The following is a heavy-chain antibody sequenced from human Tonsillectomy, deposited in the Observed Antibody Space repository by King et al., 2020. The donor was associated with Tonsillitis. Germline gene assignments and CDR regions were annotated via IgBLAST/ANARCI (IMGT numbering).Heavy chain of an antibody. CDR3: ASDGGGSCYDSRCKYGMDV. CDR1: GFTFSDYY. J-gene: IGHJ6*02. CDR2: ISSSSSYT. Sequence: HVQLVESGGGLVKPGGSLRLSCAASGFTFSDYYMSWIRQAPGKGLEWVSYISSSSSYTNYADSVKGRFTISRDNAKNSLYLQMNSLRAEDTAVYYCASDGGGSCYDSRCKYGMDVWGQGTTVTVSS. D-gene: IGHD2-15*01. V-gene: IGHV3-11*06.